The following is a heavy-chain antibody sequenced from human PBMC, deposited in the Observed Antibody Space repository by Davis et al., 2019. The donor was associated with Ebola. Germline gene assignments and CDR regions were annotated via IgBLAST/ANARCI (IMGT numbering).Heavy chain of an antibody. J-gene: IGHJ3*02. CDR2: ISAYNGNT. V-gene: IGHV1-18*04. Sequence: ASVKVSCKASGYTFTSYYMHCVRQAPGQGLEWMGWISAYNGNTNYAQKLQGRVTMTTDTSTSTAYMELRSLRSDDTAVYYCAREEADAFDIWGQGTMVTVSS. CDR1: GYTFTSYY. CDR3: AREEADAFDI.